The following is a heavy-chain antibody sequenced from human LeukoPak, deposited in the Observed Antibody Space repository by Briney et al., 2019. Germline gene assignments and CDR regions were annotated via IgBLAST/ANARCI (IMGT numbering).Heavy chain of an antibody. CDR2: IKQDGSEK. D-gene: IGHD3-16*01. V-gene: IGHV3-7*01. Sequence: PGGSLRLSCAASGFTFTSYSMNWVRQAPGKGLEWVANIKQDGSEKYYVDSVKGRFTISRDNAKNSLYLQMNSLRAEDTAVYYCGRDQEGDTFVFDMGGKGKMVTVS. J-gene: IGHJ3*02. CDR3: GRDQEGDTFVFDM. CDR1: GFTFTSYS.